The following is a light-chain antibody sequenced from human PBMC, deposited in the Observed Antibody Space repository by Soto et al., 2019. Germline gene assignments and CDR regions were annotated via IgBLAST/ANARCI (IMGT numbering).Light chain of an antibody. CDR3: QQYRNSPIT. CDR1: QSVSSY. J-gene: IGKJ5*01. CDR2: GAS. V-gene: IGKV3-20*01. Sequence: EIVLTQSPDTLSLSPGERATLSCGASQSVSSYLAWYQQKPGQAPRLLIYGASSRATGIPDRFSGSGSGTDFTLTISRLEPEDFAVYYCQQYRNSPITFGQGTRLEIK.